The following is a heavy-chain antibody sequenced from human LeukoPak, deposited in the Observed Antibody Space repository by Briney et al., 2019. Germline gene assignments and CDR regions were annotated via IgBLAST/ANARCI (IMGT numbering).Heavy chain of an antibody. CDR1: GGPVSSGSYY. J-gene: IGHJ5*02. V-gene: IGHV4-61*01. Sequence: SETLSLTCTVSGGPVSSGSYYWSWIRQPPGKGLEWIGYIYYSGSTNYNPSLKSRVTISVDTSKNQFSLKLSSVTAADTAVYYCARVTTYYYDSSGYYYDWFDPWGQGTLVTVSS. CDR2: IYYSGST. D-gene: IGHD3-22*01. CDR3: ARVTTYYYDSSGYYYDWFDP.